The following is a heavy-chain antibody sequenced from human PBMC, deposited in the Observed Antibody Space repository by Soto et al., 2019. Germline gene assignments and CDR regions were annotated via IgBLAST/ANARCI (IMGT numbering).Heavy chain of an antibody. V-gene: IGHV3-23*01. CDR1: GFTFSNYA. D-gene: IGHD2-15*01. CDR3: AKGDRGYCSGGSCYLGDE. J-gene: IGHJ4*02. CDR2: IRNSGGST. Sequence: EVQLLESGGGLAQPGGSLRLSCVVSGFTFSNYAMSWVRQAPGKGLEWVSGIRNSGGSTYYADSVKGRFTISRDNSKNTPYMPMNRLGAEDMAIYYCAKGDRGYCSGGSCYLGDEWVQGALVTVSS.